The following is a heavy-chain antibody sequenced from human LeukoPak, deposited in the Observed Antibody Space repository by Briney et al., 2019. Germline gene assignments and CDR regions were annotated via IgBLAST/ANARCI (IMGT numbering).Heavy chain of an antibody. D-gene: IGHD3-3*01. CDR2: IYTSGST. V-gene: IGHV4-61*02. Sequence: PSQTLSLTCTLSGGSISSGSYYWSWIRQPAGKGLEWIGRIYTSGSTNYNPSLKSRVTISVDTSKNQFSLKVSSVTAADTAVYYCARGFLEWLWIFDYWGQGTLVTVSS. CDR3: ARGFLEWLWIFDY. CDR1: GGSISSGSYY. J-gene: IGHJ4*02.